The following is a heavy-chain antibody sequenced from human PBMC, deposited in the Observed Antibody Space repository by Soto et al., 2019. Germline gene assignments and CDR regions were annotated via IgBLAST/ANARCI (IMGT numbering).Heavy chain of an antibody. CDR3: ARGGGYGGQYYYGMDA. Sequence: GGSLRLSCAPSGFTFSDYYMSWIRQAPGKGLEWVSYITSSGRTIFYADSVKGRFTISRDNAKNSLYLQMNSLRAEDTAVYYCARGGGYGGQYYYGMDAWGQGTTVTVSS. J-gene: IGHJ6*02. CDR2: ITSSGRTI. D-gene: IGHD3-16*01. V-gene: IGHV3-11*01. CDR1: GFTFSDYY.